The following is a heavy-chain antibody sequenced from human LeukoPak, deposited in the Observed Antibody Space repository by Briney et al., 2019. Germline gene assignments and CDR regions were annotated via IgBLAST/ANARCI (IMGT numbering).Heavy chain of an antibody. V-gene: IGHV1-2*02. CDR3: ARDLAVAGTMVEFDY. CDR1: GYTFTDYY. J-gene: IGHJ4*02. Sequence: GASVKVSCKASGYTFTDYYLHWVRQAPGQGLEWMGWINPNSGGTNYAQKFRGRVTMTRDTSISTAYMELSRLRSDDTAVYYCARDLAVAGTMVEFDYWGQGTLVTVSS. D-gene: IGHD6-19*01. CDR2: INPNSGGT.